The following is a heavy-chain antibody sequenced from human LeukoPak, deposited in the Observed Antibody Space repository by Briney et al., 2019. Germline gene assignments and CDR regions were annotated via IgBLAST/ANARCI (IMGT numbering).Heavy chain of an antibody. D-gene: IGHD4-17*01. Sequence: ASETLSLTCAVYGGSFSGYYWSWTRQPPGKGLEWIGEINHSGSTNYNPSLKSRVTISVDTSKNQFSLKLSPVTAADTAVYYCARSRFTVTTRYYYYYGMDVWGQGTTVTVSS. V-gene: IGHV4-34*01. CDR3: ARSRFTVTTRYYYYYGMDV. CDR1: GGSFSGYY. J-gene: IGHJ6*02. CDR2: INHSGST.